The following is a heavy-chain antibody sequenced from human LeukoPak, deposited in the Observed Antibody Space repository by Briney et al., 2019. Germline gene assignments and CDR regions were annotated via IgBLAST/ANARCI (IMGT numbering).Heavy chain of an antibody. CDR1: GFTFSSYC. J-gene: IGHJ6*03. CDR2: IKQYASEK. V-gene: IGHV3-7*01. D-gene: IGHD6-19*01. Sequence: GQSLSLSCTASGFTFSSYCMSWGCQAPAEGLELESNIKQYASEKYYVDSVKGRFTISRDNAKKSLYLQMNSLRAEDTAVYYCARDRYSSGWSDYMDVWGTGDTVTVSS. CDR3: ARDRYSSGWSDYMDV.